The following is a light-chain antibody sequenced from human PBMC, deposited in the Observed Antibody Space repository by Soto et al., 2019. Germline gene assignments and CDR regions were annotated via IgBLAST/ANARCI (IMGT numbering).Light chain of an antibody. CDR3: QQLNVNLL. J-gene: IGKJ2*01. V-gene: IGKV1-9*01. Sequence: IQLTQSPSSLSASIGDRVTITCRASQDIASYLAWYQQKPGNAPKLRIYAASTLHSGVPSRFSGNGSGTDFTLTISSLQPEDFVTYYCQQLNVNLLFVQGTKLEIK. CDR1: QDIASY. CDR2: AAS.